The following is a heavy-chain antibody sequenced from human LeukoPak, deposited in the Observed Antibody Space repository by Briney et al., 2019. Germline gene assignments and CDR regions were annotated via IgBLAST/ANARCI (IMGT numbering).Heavy chain of an antibody. D-gene: IGHD3-22*01. CDR3: ARDLHRHIVVVIHSGPIPFYYYGMDV. J-gene: IGHJ6*02. CDR1: GGTFSSYA. V-gene: IGHV1-69*13. CDR2: IIPIFGTA. Sequence: SVKVSCKASGGTFSSYAISWVRQAPGQGLEWMGGIIPIFGTANYAQKFQGRVTVTADESTSTAYMELSSLRSEDTAVYYCARDLHRHIVVVIHSGPIPFYYYGMDVWGQGTTVTVSS.